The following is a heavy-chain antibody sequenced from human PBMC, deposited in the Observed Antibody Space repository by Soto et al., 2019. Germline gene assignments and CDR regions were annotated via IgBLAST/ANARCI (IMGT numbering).Heavy chain of an antibody. CDR3: AKDQGVTLWALQH. CDR1: GFTFGDYA. D-gene: IGHD2-21*02. J-gene: IGHJ1*01. CDR2: VSWNSGSK. V-gene: IGHV3-9*01. Sequence: EVQLVESGGGLVQPGRSLRLSCAASGFTFGDYAMHWVRQAPGKGLEWVSGVSWNSGSKVYADSVKGRFTISRDNAKKSLYLQMNSLRADDTAFYYCAKDQGVTLWALQHWGQGTLVTVSS.